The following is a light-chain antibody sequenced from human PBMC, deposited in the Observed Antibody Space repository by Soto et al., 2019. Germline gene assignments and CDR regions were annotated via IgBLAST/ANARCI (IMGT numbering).Light chain of an antibody. V-gene: IGLV2-14*01. CDR3: SSYTSSSTLV. J-gene: IGLJ2*01. CDR1: SSDVGGYNY. Sequence: QSALTQPASVSVSPGKSITISCTGTSSDVGGYNYVSWYQQHTGKAPKHMIYDVSNRPSGVSNRFSGSKSGNTAFLTISGLQAEDEADYYCSSYTSSSTLVFGGGTQLTVL. CDR2: DVS.